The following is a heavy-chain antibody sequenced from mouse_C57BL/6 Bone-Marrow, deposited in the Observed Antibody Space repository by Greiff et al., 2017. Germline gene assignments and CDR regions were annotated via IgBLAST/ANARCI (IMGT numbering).Heavy chain of an antibody. J-gene: IGHJ4*01. CDR3: ARGGGYSNHGAMDY. V-gene: IGHV1-82*01. Sequence: LVESGPELVKPGASVKISCKASGYAFSSSWMNWVKQRPGQGLEWIGRIYPGDGDTNYNGKFKGKATLTADTSSSTAYMQLSSLTSGDSAVXFCARGGGYSNHGAMDYWGQGTSVTVSS. D-gene: IGHD2-5*01. CDR2: IYPGDGDT. CDR1: GYAFSSSW.